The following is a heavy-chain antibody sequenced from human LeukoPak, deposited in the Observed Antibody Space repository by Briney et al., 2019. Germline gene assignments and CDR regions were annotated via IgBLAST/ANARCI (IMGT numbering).Heavy chain of an antibody. CDR3: AKPPYGILTGFDY. Sequence: GRSLRLSCAASGFTFSSYGVHGVRQAPGKGLEWVAVISYDGSNKYYADSVKGRFTISRDNSKNTLYLQMNSLRAEDTAVYYCAKPPYGILTGFDYWGQGTLSPSPQ. CDR2: ISYDGSNK. CDR1: GFTFSSYG. V-gene: IGHV3-30*18. D-gene: IGHD3-9*01. J-gene: IGHJ4*02.